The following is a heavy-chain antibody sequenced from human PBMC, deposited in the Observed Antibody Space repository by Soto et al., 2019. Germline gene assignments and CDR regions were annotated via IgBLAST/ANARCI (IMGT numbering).Heavy chain of an antibody. D-gene: IGHD2-15*01. CDR2: IYPGDSDT. CDR1: GYSFTIYW. CDR3: ARGDCSGGSCEFDP. V-gene: IGHV5-51*01. J-gene: IGHJ5*02. Sequence: PGESVKISCKGSGYSFTIYWIGWVLQMPGKGLEWMGIIYPGDSDTRFSPSFQGQVTISADKSISTAYLQWSSLKASDTAMYYCARGDCSGGSCEFDPWGQGTLVTVSS.